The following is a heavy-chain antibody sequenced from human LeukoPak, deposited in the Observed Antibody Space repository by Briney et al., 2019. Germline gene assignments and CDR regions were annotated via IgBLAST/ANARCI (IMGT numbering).Heavy chain of an antibody. V-gene: IGHV1-2*06. CDR2: VNPNNGGT. CDR3: TRESGSYHGNDY. J-gene: IGHJ4*02. CDR1: GYTFTGYY. Sequence: ASVKVSCKAAGYTFTGYYMHWVRQAPGQGLEWMGRVNPNNGGTNYAQKFQGRVTMTGDTSISTAYMELSSLRSDDTAVYYCTRESGSYHGNDYWGQGTLVTVSS. D-gene: IGHD1-26*01.